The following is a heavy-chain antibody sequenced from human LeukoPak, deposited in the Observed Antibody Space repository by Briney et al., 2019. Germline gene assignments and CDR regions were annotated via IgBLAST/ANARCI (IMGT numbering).Heavy chain of an antibody. CDR1: GFTFSSYE. Sequence: GGSLRLSCAASGFTFSSYEMNWVRQAPGKGLEWVSYIGSSGSTIYYADSVKGRFTISRDNSKNTLYLQMNSLRAEDTAVYYCAKADEMNMDYWGQGTLVTVSS. CDR3: AKADEMNMDY. CDR2: IGSSGSTI. J-gene: IGHJ4*02. D-gene: IGHD2/OR15-2a*01. V-gene: IGHV3-48*03.